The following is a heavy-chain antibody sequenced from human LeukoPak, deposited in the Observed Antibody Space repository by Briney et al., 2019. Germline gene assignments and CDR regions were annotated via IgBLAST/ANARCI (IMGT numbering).Heavy chain of an antibody. D-gene: IGHD2-2*01. CDR3: ARALGPAAFDP. V-gene: IGHV4-34*01. CDR2: IYYSGST. CDR1: GGSFSGYY. J-gene: IGHJ5*02. Sequence: SETLSLTCAVYGGSFSGYYWSWIRQPPGKGLEWIGSIYYSGSTYYNPSLKSRVTISVDTSKNQFSLKLSSVTAADTAVYYCARALGPAAFDPWGQGTLVTVSS.